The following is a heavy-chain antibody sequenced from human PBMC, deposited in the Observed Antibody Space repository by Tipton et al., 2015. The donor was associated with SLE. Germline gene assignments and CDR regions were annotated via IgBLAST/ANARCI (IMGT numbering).Heavy chain of an antibody. V-gene: IGHV4-34*01. D-gene: IGHD3-10*01. CDR1: GGSFSGYY. CDR2: INHSGST. Sequence: TPSLTCAVYGGSFSGYYWSWIRQPPGKGLEWIGEINHSGSTNYNPSLKSRVTISVDTSKNQFSLKLSSVTAADTAVYYCARGGNAFDIWGQGTMVTVSS. J-gene: IGHJ3*02. CDR3: ARGGNAFDI.